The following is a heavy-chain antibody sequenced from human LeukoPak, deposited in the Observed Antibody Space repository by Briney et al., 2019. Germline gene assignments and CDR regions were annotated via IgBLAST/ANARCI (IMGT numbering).Heavy chain of an antibody. V-gene: IGHV6-1*01. J-gene: IGHJ6*02. CDR3: AREWGIAVAMGMDV. CDR1: GDSVS. D-gene: IGHD6-19*01. Sequence: SQTLSLTCAISGDSVSRNWIRQSPSRGLEWLGRTYYRSKRYNDYAVSVKSRITINPDTSKNQFSLQLNSVTPEDTAVYYCAREWGIAVAMGMDVWGQGTTVTVSS. CDR2: TYYRSKRYN.